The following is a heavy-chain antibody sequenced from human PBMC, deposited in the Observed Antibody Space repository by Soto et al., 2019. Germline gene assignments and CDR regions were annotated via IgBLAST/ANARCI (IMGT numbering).Heavy chain of an antibody. V-gene: IGHV4-39*01. CDR2: IYYSGST. Sequence: PSETRSLTCPVSGGSISSSTYYWGWIRQPPGKGLEWIGSIYYSGSTYYNPSLKSRVSISADKSKNQFSLKLSSVTAADTAVYYCAPTYYYGSGRYSGDFDYWGQGTLVTVSS. CDR3: APTYYYGSGRYSGDFDY. J-gene: IGHJ4*02. D-gene: IGHD3-10*01. CDR1: GGSISSSTYY.